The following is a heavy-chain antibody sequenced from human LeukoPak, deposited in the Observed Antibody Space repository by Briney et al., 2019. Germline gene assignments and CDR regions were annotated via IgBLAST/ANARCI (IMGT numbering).Heavy chain of an antibody. CDR3: AICSGHTCYGGY. D-gene: IGHD2-15*01. J-gene: IGHJ4*02. CDR2: IRYDGSNK. Sequence: PGGSLRLSCAASGFTFSSYGMHWVRQAPGKGLEWVAFIRYDGSNKYYADSVKGRFTISRDNSKNTLYLQMDSLRADDTAIYYCAICSGHTCYGGYWGQGTLVTVSS. V-gene: IGHV3-30*02. CDR1: GFTFSSYG.